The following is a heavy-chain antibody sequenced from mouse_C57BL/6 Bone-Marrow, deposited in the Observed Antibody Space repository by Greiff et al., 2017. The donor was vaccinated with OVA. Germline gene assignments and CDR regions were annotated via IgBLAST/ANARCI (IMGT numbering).Heavy chain of an antibody. CDR2: ISTGGGST. J-gene: IGHJ3*01. CDR3: ARHYECDGAGFGY. CDR1: GFTFSDYY. V-gene: IGHV5-12*01. Sequence: EVQLVESGGGLVQPGGSLKLSCAASGFTFSDYYMYWVRQTPEKRLEWVAYISTGGGSTYYPDTVKGRFTFSRDNAKNTLYLQMSLLKSEDTAMYYCARHYECDGAGFGYWGKGAMVTVSA. D-gene: IGHD2-4*01.